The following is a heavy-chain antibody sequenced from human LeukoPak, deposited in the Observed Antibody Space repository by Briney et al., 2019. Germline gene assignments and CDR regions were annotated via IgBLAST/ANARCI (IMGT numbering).Heavy chain of an antibody. D-gene: IGHD3-9*01. CDR1: GGSISTYY. Sequence: PSETLSLTCTVSGGSISTYYWTWIRQPAGKGLEWIGRIYNSGNTNYNPSLKSRVTLPVDTSKNQFSLKLSSVTAADTAVYYCARETILRYFDWPPFDSWGQGTLVTVSS. CDR2: IYNSGNT. V-gene: IGHV4-4*07. CDR3: ARETILRYFDWPPFDS. J-gene: IGHJ4*02.